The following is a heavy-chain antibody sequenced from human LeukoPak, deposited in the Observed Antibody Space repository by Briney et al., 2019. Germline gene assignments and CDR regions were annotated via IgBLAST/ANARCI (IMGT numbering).Heavy chain of an antibody. V-gene: IGHV1-69*13. D-gene: IGHD2-2*01. Sequence: ASVKVSCKASGGTFSDYGISWVRQAPGQGLEWMGGIIPMAGATKYAQKFQGRVTITADESTGTAYMEMSSLRSEDTAVYYCAIDQGWFDPWGQGTLVTVSS. J-gene: IGHJ5*02. CDR1: GGTFSDYG. CDR3: AIDQGWFDP. CDR2: IIPMAGAT.